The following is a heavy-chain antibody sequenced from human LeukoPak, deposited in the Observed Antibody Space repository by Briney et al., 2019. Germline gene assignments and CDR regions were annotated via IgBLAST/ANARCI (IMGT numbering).Heavy chain of an antibody. D-gene: IGHD4-17*01. V-gene: IGHV4-34*01. CDR3: ARFSDGDYVPYKNWFDP. Sequence: PSETLSLTCAVYGGSFSGYYRSWIRQPPGKGLEWIGEINHSGSTNYNPSLKSRVTISVDTSKNQFSLKLSSVTAADTAVYYCARFSDGDYVPYKNWFDPWGQGTLVTVSS. CDR2: INHSGST. CDR1: GGSFSGYY. J-gene: IGHJ5*02.